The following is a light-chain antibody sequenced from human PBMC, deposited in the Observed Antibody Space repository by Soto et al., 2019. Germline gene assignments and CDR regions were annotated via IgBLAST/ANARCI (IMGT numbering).Light chain of an antibody. J-gene: IGKJ1*01. CDR3: QVRDVWPT. V-gene: IGKV3-11*01. CDR2: DAS. Sequence: IVLTQSPATLSLPPGERAALSCRASQSVSTSLAWYQHKPGQAPRLIIYDASKRAPGLPARFSGSGSGTDFTLTISSLEPEDFAVYYCQVRDVWPTFGQGTKVDIK. CDR1: QSVSTS.